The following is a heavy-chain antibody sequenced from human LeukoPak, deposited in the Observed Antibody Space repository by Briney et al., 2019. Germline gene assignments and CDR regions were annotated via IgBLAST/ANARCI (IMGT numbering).Heavy chain of an antibody. CDR2: IYYSGST. CDR1: GGSISSYY. J-gene: IGHJ3*02. V-gene: IGHV4-59*01. CDR3: AVSIAVAGMDAFDI. D-gene: IGHD6-19*01. Sequence: SETLSITCTVSGGSISSYYWSWIRQPPGKGLEWIGYIYYSGSTNYNPSLKSRVTISVDTSKNQFSLKLSSVTAADTAVYYCAVSIAVAGMDAFDIWGQGTMVTVSS.